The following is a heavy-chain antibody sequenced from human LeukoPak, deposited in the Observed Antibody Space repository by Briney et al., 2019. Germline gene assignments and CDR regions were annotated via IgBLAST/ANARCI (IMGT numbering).Heavy chain of an antibody. Sequence: SQTLSLTCAISGDSVSSDSATWNWIRQSPSRGLEWLGRTYYRSKWYNDYAVSVKSRITINPDTSKNQFSLQLNSVTPEDTAVYYCARIALYDDTAFYSGYYYYYYPMDVWGQGTTVTVSS. CDR1: GDSVSSDSAT. D-gene: IGHD3-9*01. V-gene: IGHV6-1*01. CDR3: ARIALYDDTAFYSGYYYYYYPMDV. CDR2: TYYRSKWYN. J-gene: IGHJ6*02.